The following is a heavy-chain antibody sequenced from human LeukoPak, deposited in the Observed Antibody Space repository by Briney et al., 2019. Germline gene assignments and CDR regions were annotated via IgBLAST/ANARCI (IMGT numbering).Heavy chain of an antibody. CDR3: ARASRTTAAGYYYYYYMDV. D-gene: IGHD6-13*01. Sequence: GASVEVSCKASGYTFTSYDINWVRQATGQGLEWMGWMNPNSGNTGYAQKFQGRVTITRNTSISTAYMELSSLRSEDTAVYYCARASRTTAAGYYYYYYMDVWGKGTTVTVSS. CDR2: MNPNSGNT. J-gene: IGHJ6*03. CDR1: GYTFTSYD. V-gene: IGHV1-8*03.